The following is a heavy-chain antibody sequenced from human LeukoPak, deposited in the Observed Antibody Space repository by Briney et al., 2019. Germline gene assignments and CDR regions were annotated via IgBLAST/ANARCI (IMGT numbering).Heavy chain of an antibody. V-gene: IGHV1-69*13. J-gene: IGHJ1*01. D-gene: IGHD3-22*01. CDR2: IIPIFGTA. CDR3: ARALYYYDSSGYYYMVYFQH. CDR1: GGTFSSYA. Sequence: SVKVPCKASGGTFSSYAISWVRQAPGQGLEWMGGIIPIFGTANYAQKFQGRVTITADESTSTAYMELSSLRSEDTAVYYCARALYYYDSSGYYYMVYFQHWGQGTLVTVSS.